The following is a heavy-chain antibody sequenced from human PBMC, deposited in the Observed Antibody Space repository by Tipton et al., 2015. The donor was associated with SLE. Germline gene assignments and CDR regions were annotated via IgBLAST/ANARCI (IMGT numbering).Heavy chain of an antibody. J-gene: IGHJ4*02. CDR1: GGSISSYY. V-gene: IGHV4-4*08. Sequence: TLSLTCTVSGGSISSYYWSWIRQPPGKGLEWIGYIYTSGSTNYNPSLKSRVTISVDTSKNQFSLKLRSVTAADTAVYYCARDQAGYSSSWYFDYWGQGTLVTVSS. CDR3: ARDQAGYSSSWYFDY. CDR2: IYTSGST. D-gene: IGHD6-13*01.